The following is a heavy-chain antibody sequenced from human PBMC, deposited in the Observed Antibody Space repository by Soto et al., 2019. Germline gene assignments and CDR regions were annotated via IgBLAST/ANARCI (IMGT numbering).Heavy chain of an antibody. CDR1: GFTFSSYG. CDR2: ILFDGSNK. V-gene: IGHV3-30*18. D-gene: IGHD5-12*01. CDR3: AKDQGADIVTMDV. J-gene: IGHJ6*02. Sequence: GGSLRLSCAASGFTFSSYGMHWVRQAPGKGLEWVADILFDGSNKYYADSVKGRFTISRDNSKNTLYLQMNSLRAEDTAVYYCAKDQGADIVTMDVWGQGTTVTVSS.